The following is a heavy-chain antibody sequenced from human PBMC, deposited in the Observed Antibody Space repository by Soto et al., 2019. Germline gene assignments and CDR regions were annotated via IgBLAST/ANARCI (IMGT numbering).Heavy chain of an antibody. CDR1: GGTYSSYT. CDR2: IIPILGIA. Sequence: SVKVSCKASGGTYSSYTIGWVRQAPGQGLEWMGRIIPILGIANYAQKFQGRVTITADKSTSSAYMELSSLRSADTAVYCCARDDEQLDNDYWDQGTLVTVSS. J-gene: IGHJ4*02. V-gene: IGHV1-69*04. CDR3: ARDDEQLDNDY. D-gene: IGHD6-6*01.